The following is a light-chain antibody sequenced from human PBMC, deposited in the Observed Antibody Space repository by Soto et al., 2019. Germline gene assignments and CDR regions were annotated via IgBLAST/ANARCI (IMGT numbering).Light chain of an antibody. CDR3: SSYAGSSNV. CDR1: SSDVGGYNY. J-gene: IGLJ1*01. CDR2: EVN. V-gene: IGLV2-8*01. Sequence: QSVLTQPPSASGSPGQSVAISCTGTSSDVGGYNYVSWYQQHPGKAPKLMIYEVNKRPSGVPDRFSGPKSGNTASLTVSGFQAEDEADYYCSSYAGSSNVFGTGTKVTVL.